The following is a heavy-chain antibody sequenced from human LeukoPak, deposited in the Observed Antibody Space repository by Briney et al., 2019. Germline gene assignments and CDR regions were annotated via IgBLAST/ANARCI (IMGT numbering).Heavy chain of an antibody. CDR3: ARDSIAVAGTEFDF. CDR2: ISSSGSTI. Sequence: GGSLRLSCAASGFTFSDYYMSWIRQAPGKGLEWVSYISSSGSTIYYADSVKGRFTISRDNAKNSLYLQMNSLRAEDTAVYYCARDSIAVAGTEFDFWGQGTLVTVSS. V-gene: IGHV3-11*01. D-gene: IGHD6-19*01. J-gene: IGHJ4*02. CDR1: GFTFSDYY.